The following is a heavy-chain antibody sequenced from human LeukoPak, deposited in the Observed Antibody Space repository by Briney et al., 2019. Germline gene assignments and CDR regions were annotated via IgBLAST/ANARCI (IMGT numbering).Heavy chain of an antibody. V-gene: IGHV4-59*01. CDR1: GGSIRNYY. Sequence: SETLSLTCTVSGGSIRNYYLSWIRQRPGKGLEWIGYIYYTGSTNSNPSLKSRVTISVDTSKTQFSLRVSSVTAADTAVYFCARALTPGYCSGGTSSYFDSWGQGILVTVSS. CDR3: ARALTPGYCSGGTSSYFDS. D-gene: IGHD2-15*01. CDR2: IYYTGST. J-gene: IGHJ4*02.